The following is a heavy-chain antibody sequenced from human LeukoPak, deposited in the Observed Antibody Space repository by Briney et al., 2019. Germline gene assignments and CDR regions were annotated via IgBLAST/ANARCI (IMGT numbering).Heavy chain of an antibody. Sequence: SGGSLRLSCAVSGFTFSSYSMNWVRQAPGKGLEWVSYISGSSSSMYYADSVKGRFTISRDNAKNSLYLQMNSLRAEDTAVYYCAKAYTSYWGGDFDSWGQGTLVTVSS. V-gene: IGHV3-48*01. CDR3: AKAYTSYWGGDFDS. D-gene: IGHD2-2*01. CDR2: ISGSSSSM. J-gene: IGHJ4*02. CDR1: GFTFSSYS.